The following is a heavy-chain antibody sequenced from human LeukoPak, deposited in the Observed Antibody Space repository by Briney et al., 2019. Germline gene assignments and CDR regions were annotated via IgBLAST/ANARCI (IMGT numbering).Heavy chain of an antibody. CDR3: ARGRAPPPDYDILTDDAFDI. CDR1: GGSFSGYY. Sequence: SETLSLTCAVYGGSFSGYYWSWIRQPPGKGLEWIGEINHSGSTNYNPSLKSRVTISVDTSRNQFSLKLSSVTAADTAVYYCARGRAPPPDYDILTDDAFDIWGQGTMVTVSS. V-gene: IGHV4-34*01. J-gene: IGHJ3*02. CDR2: INHSGST. D-gene: IGHD3-9*01.